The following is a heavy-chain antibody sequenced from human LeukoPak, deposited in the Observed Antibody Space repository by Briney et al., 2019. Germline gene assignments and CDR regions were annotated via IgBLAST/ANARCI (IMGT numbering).Heavy chain of an antibody. CDR1: GFTFSSYG. J-gene: IGHJ4*02. Sequence: PGGSLRLSCAASGFTFSSYGMHWVRQAPGKGLEWVAVIWYDGSNKYYADSVKGQFTISRDNSKNTLYLQMNSLRAEDTAVYYCAKVRAYNWNYVDYFDYWGQGTLVTVSS. CDR2: IWYDGSNK. V-gene: IGHV3-33*06. D-gene: IGHD1-7*01. CDR3: AKVRAYNWNYVDYFDY.